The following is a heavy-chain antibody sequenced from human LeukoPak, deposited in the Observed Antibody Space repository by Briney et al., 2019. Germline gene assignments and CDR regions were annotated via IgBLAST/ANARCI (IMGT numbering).Heavy chain of an antibody. V-gene: IGHV3-33*01. CDR3: AGGGTLEYFQY. D-gene: IGHD3-16*01. Sequence: GGSLRLSCAASGFTFSSYGMHWVRQAPGKGLEWVAVIWYDGSNKYYADSVKGRFTISRDNSKNTLYLQMNSLRAEDTAVYYCAGGGTLEYFQYWGQGTLVSVSS. CDR1: GFTFSSYG. CDR2: IWYDGSNK. J-gene: IGHJ1*01.